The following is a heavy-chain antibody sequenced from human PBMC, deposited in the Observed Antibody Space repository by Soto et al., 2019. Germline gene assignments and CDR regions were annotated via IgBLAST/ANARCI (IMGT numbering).Heavy chain of an antibody. CDR3: SRGILV. Sequence: QVQLQESGPGLVKPSQTLSLTCTVSGGSINSGGYCWSWIRQHPGKGLDWIGCISYGGSTSYNPSLRSRVTISVDASKNQFSLKLTAVTAADTAVYYCSRGILVWGQGALITVSS. J-gene: IGHJ4*02. CDR1: GGSINSGGYC. D-gene: IGHD5-18*01. CDR2: ISYGGST. V-gene: IGHV4-31*03.